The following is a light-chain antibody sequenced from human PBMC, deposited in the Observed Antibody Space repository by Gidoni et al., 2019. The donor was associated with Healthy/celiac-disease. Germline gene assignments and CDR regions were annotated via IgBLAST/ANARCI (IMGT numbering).Light chain of an antibody. CDR3: QQYNNWNRMYMYS. CDR1: QSVSSN. CDR2: GAS. V-gene: IGKV3-15*01. J-gene: IGKJ2*03. Sequence: EIVMTQSPATLSVSPGERATLSCRASQSVSSNLAWYQQKPGQAPRHLIYGASTRATGIPARFSGSGSGTEFTLTISSLQSEDFAVYYCQQYNNWNRMYMYSFGQGTKLEIK.